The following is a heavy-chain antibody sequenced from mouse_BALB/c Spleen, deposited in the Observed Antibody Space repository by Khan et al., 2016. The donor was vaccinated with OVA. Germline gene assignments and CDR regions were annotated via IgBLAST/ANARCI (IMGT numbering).Heavy chain of an antibody. CDR2: VNPNNGGT. CDR1: GYSFTGYY. V-gene: IGHV1-26*01. CDR3: AGYVGDFDV. D-gene: IGHD2-14*01. J-gene: IGHJ1*01. Sequence: VQLKQSGPDLVKPGASVKISCKASGYSFTGYYIHWVKQSHGKSLEWIGRVNPNNGGTSYNQKFKGKAILTVDKSSNTAYMVLRSLTSEDSAVYSWAGYVGDFDVWGEGTSVTVSS.